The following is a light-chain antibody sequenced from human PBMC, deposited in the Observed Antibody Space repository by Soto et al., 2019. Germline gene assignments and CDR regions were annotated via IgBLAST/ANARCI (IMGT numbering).Light chain of an antibody. J-gene: IGKJ3*01. CDR2: WAS. V-gene: IGKV4-1*01. Sequence: IVMTQSPDSLCVSLGERATINCKSSQSVLYSSNKKNYLAWYQHKPGQPPKLLIYWASTRESGVPDRFSGSESGTDFTLTISSLQAEDVAVYYCQQYYTTPFTFGPGTKVDIK. CDR3: QQYYTTPFT. CDR1: QSVLYSSNKKNY.